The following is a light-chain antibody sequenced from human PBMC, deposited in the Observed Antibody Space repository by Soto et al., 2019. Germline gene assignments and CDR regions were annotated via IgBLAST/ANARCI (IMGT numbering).Light chain of an antibody. CDR1: SSNIGAGYD. Sequence: QSVLTQPPSVSGAPGQRVTISCTGSSSNIGAGYDVHWYQQLPGTAPKLLIYGNSNRPSGVPDRFSGSKSGTSASLAITGLQAEDEADYYGQSYDSSLRGVFGGGTKLIVL. J-gene: IGLJ3*02. CDR2: GNS. CDR3: QSYDSSLRGV. V-gene: IGLV1-40*01.